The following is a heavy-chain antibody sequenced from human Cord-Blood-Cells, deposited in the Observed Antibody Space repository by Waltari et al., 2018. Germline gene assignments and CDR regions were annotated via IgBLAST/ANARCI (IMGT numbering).Heavy chain of an antibody. J-gene: IGHJ4*02. V-gene: IGHV3-7*01. CDR3: ARSGYSSS. D-gene: IGHD6-13*01. CDR1: GFTFSSSW. CDR2: IKQDGSEK. Sequence: EVQLVESGGGLVQPGGSLRLSCAASGFTFSSSWMSWVRQAPGKGLEWVANIKQDGSEKYYVDSVKGRFTISRDNAKNSLYLQMNSLRAEDTAVYYCARSGYSSSWGQGTLVTVSS.